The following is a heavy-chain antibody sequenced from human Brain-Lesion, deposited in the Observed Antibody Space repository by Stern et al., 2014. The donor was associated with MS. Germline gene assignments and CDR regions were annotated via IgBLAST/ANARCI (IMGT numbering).Heavy chain of an antibody. CDR3: ARGYYGSGRPQKGMDV. V-gene: IGHV1-2*02. Sequence: QVQLVQPGAEVKKPGASVKVSCKASGYTFTGYYMYWVRQAPGQGLEWMGGINPSRGGTHYAQKFQGRVTMTRDTSITTAYMELSRLRSDDTAVYYCARGYYGSGRPQKGMDVWGQGTTVTVSS. D-gene: IGHD3-10*01. CDR2: INPSRGGT. J-gene: IGHJ6*02. CDR1: GYTFTGYY.